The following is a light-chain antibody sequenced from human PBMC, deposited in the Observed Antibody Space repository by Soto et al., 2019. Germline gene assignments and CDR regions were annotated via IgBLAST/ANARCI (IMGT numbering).Light chain of an antibody. CDR1: RSNIGSNY. CDR3: AAWDDSLSGYV. Sequence: QSVLTQPPSASGTPGQRVSISCSGSRSNIGSNYVYWYQQLPGTAPKLLIYKNNQRPSAVPDRFSGSKSGTSASLAISGLRSEDEADYYCAAWDDSLSGYVFGAGTKVTVL. J-gene: IGLJ1*01. CDR2: KNN. V-gene: IGLV1-47*01.